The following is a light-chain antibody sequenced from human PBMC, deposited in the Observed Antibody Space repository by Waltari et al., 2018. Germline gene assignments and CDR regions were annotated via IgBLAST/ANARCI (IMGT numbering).Light chain of an antibody. Sequence: QSALTQSAPVSGSPGQSISISCTATGRALGDFKFVSWYQQHPGGAPKLIIYEVNKRPSGVSDRFSGSKSGDTASLTISGLQAEDEADYHCSSYTTINTLVFGGGTKLTVL. V-gene: IGLV2-14*03. J-gene: IGLJ2*01. CDR1: GRALGDFKF. CDR3: SSYTTINTLV. CDR2: EVN.